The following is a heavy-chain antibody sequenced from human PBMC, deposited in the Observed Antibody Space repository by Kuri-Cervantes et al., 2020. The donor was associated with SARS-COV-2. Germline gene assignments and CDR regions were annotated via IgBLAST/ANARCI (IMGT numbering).Heavy chain of an antibody. V-gene: IGHV4-30-4*08. CDR1: GGSISSGDYY. J-gene: IGHJ2*01. Sequence: LRLSCTVSGGSISSGDYYWSWIRQPPGKGLEWIGYIYYSGSTYYNPSLKSRVTISVDTSKNQFSLKLSSVTAADTAMYYCARRPREEDHSFHWYFDLWGRGTLVTVSS. D-gene: IGHD5-18*01. CDR3: ARRPREEDHSFHWYFDL. CDR2: IYYSGST.